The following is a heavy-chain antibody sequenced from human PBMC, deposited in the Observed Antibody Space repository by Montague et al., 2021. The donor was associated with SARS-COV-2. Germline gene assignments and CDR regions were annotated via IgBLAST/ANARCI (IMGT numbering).Heavy chain of an antibody. V-gene: IGHV4-39*01. D-gene: IGHD6-13*01. J-gene: IGHJ4*02. CDR3: GRLNFPSIASALYFDY. CDR1: AVSITNSTCY. Sequence: SETLSLTCTVSAVSITNSTCYWSWIRQPKGQELEWKGNIKHTGSNYYIPSLKGRVPIFQDTDKNQFSMRLKTLTAAATAVYYCGRLNFPSIASALYFDYWGQGTLVTVSS. CDR2: IKHTGSN.